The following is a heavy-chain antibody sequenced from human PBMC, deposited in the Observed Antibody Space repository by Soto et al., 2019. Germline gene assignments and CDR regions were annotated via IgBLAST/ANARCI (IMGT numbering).Heavy chain of an antibody. CDR2: IWSDGSKK. V-gene: IGHV3-33*01. CDR3: ARDPASVGYHFDL. CDR1: GFSFSTYG. J-gene: IGHJ4*02. D-gene: IGHD6-13*01. Sequence: QVQLVESGGGVVQPGRSLKLSCAASGFSFSTYGFHWVRQAPGKGPEWVAVIWSDGSKKYYADSVEGRFTISRDNSKNTLFLQMNTLRDEDTAVYYCARDPASVGYHFDLWGQGTLVTVSS.